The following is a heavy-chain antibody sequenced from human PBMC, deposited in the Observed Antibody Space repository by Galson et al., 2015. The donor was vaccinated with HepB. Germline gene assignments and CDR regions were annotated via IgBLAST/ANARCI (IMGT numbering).Heavy chain of an antibody. J-gene: IGHJ1*01. V-gene: IGHV1-24*01. CDR1: GYTLTELP. CDR2: FDPEDGET. D-gene: IGHD6-19*01. CDR3: ATSRIAVAENGYFQH. Sequence: SVKVSCKVSGYTLTELPMHWVRQAPGKGLEWMGGFDPEDGETIYAQKFQGRVTMTEDTSTDTAYMELSILRSEDTAVYYCATSRIAVAENGYFQHWGQGTLVTVSS.